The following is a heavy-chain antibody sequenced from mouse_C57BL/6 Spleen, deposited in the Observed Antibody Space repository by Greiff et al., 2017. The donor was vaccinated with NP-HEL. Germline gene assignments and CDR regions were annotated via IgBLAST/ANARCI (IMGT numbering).Heavy chain of an antibody. CDR1: GFTFNTYA. Sequence: EVQLVESGGGLVQPKGSLKLSCAASGFTFNTYAMHWVRQAPGKGLEWVARLRSKSSNYATYYADSVKDRFTISRDDSQSMLYLQMNNLKTEDTAMYYCVRGGYYGYFDVWGTGTTVTVSS. CDR2: LRSKSSNYAT. D-gene: IGHD2-2*01. CDR3: VRGGYYGYFDV. V-gene: IGHV10-3*01. J-gene: IGHJ1*03.